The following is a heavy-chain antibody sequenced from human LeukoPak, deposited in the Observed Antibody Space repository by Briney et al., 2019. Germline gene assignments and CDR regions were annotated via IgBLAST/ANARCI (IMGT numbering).Heavy chain of an antibody. CDR2: IYPGDSDT. CDR1: GYSFTSYW. D-gene: IGHD6-13*01. J-gene: IGHJ4*02. Sequence: VASVTISCKGSGYSFTSYWIGWVRQMPEKGLEWMGIIYPGDSDTRYSPSFQGQVTISADKSISTAYLQWSSLKASDTAMYYCARQSAAAVADYWGQGTLVTVSS. CDR3: ARQSAAAVADY. V-gene: IGHV5-51*01.